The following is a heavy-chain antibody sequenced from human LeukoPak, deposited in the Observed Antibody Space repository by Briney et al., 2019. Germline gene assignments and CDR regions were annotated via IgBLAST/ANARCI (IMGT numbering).Heavy chain of an antibody. J-gene: IGHJ4*02. CDR3: ARAYYYGSGSYGLDY. Sequence: SETLSLTCTVSGGSISSYYWSWIRQPPGKGPEWIGYIYSSGSTNYNPSLKSRLTISVDASKNQFSLKLTSVTAADTAVYYCARAYYYGSGSYGLDYWGQGTLVTVSS. D-gene: IGHD3-10*01. CDR2: IYSSGST. CDR1: GGSISSYY. V-gene: IGHV4-59*01.